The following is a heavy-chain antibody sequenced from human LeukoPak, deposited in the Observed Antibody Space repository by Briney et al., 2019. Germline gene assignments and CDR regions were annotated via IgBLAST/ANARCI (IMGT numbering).Heavy chain of an antibody. CDR1: GFSFSSYS. CDR3: AREGDFWSGYYSV. V-gene: IGHV3-21*01. J-gene: IGHJ4*02. D-gene: IGHD3-3*01. CDR2: ISSSSSYI. Sequence: GGSLRLSCAASGFSFSSYSMNWVRQAPGKGLEWVSSISSSSSYIYYADSVKGRFTISRGNSKNSLYLQMSSLRAEDAALYYCAREGDFWSGYYSVWGQGTLVTVSS.